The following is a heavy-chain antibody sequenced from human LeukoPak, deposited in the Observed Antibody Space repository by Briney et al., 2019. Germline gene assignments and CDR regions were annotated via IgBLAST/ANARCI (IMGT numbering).Heavy chain of an antibody. V-gene: IGHV4-30-2*01. CDR2: IYHSGST. CDR3: ARGAEDSSSWYRSLVY. CDR1: GGSISSGGYY. Sequence: PSETLSLTCTVSGGSISSGGYYWSWIRQPPGKGLEWIGYIYHSGSTYYNPSLKSRVTISVDRSKNQFSLKLSSVTAADTAVYYRARGAEDSSSWYRSLVYWGQGTLVTVSS. J-gene: IGHJ4*02. D-gene: IGHD6-13*01.